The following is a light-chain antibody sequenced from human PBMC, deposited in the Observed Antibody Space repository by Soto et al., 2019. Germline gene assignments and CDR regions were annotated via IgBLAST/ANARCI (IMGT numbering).Light chain of an antibody. J-gene: IGLJ1*01. CDR2: EVT. Sequence: QSALTQPASVSGSPGQSITISCTGTSSDVGGYNYVSWYQHHPGKAPKLIIYEVTNRPSGVSNRFSGSKSGNTASLPISGLQAEDDSDYYCISYTSGTSPYVFGTGTKLTVL. CDR1: SSDVGGYNY. V-gene: IGLV2-14*01. CDR3: ISYTSGTSPYV.